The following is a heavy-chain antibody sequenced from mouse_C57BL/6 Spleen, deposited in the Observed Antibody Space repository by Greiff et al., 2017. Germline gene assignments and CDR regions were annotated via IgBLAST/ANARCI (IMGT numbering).Heavy chain of an antibody. D-gene: IGHD1-1*01. CDR1: GYSITSGYY. Sequence: EVQLQQSGPGLVKPSQSLSLTCSVTGYSITSGYYWNWIRQFPGNKLEWMGYISYDGSNNYNPSLKNRISITRDTSKNQFFLKLNSVTTEDTATYYCARVKGYYGSSFFDYWGQGTTLTVSS. J-gene: IGHJ2*01. CDR2: ISYDGSN. CDR3: ARVKGYYGSSFFDY. V-gene: IGHV3-6*01.